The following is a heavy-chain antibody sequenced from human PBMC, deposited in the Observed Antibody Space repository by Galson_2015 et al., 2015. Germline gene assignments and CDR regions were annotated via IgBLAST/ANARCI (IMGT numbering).Heavy chain of an antibody. CDR3: ARDGPGVLRFLDV. D-gene: IGHD3-3*01. CDR2: IKSKTDGGTT. V-gene: IGHV3-15*01. J-gene: IGHJ6*04. CDR1: GFSFSNAW. Sequence: SLRLSCAAFGFSFSNAWMSWVRQAPGKGLEWVGRIKSKTDGGTTDYAAPVKGRLTISRDDSKNMLYLQMNSLKAEDTAAYYCARDGPGVLRFLDVWGKGTTVTVSS.